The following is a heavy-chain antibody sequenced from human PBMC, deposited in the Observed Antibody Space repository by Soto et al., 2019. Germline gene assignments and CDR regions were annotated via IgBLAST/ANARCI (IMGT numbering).Heavy chain of an antibody. Sequence: PGGSLRLSCAASGFHFSTYWMTWVRQAPGKGLEWVANIKQDGSEKYSVDSVKGRFTISRDNAKSSLYLQMNSLRVEDTAVYYCARQGVMIFGVTIIKLVDYWGQGTLVTVSS. D-gene: IGHD3-3*01. CDR3: ARQGVMIFGVTIIKLVDY. V-gene: IGHV3-7*01. CDR2: IKQDGSEK. J-gene: IGHJ4*02. CDR1: GFHFSTYW.